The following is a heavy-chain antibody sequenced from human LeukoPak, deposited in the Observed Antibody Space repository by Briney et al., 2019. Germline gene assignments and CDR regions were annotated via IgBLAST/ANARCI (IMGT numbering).Heavy chain of an antibody. CDR1: GFTFSSYG. CDR3: AKRSGKMATGNFDY. Sequence: PGGSLRLSCAASGFTFSSYGMHWVRQAPGKGLEWVAFIRYYGSNKYYADSVKGRFTISRDNYKNTMYLQMNSLRAEDTAVYYCAKRSGKMATGNFDYWGQGTLVTVSS. V-gene: IGHV3-30*02. J-gene: IGHJ4*02. CDR2: IRYYGSNK. D-gene: IGHD5-24*01.